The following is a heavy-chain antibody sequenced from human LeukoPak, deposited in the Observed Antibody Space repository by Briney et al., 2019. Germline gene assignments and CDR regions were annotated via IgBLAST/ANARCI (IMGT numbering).Heavy chain of an antibody. Sequence: SETLSLTCTVSGGSISSYYWSWIRQPAGKGLEWIGRIYTSGSTNYNPSLKSRVTMSVDTSKNQFSLKLSSVTAADTAVYYCAREGYSSGWPYYYYYYMDVWGKGTRSPSP. V-gene: IGHV4-4*07. CDR3: AREGYSSGWPYYYYYYMDV. CDR2: IYTSGST. D-gene: IGHD6-19*01. J-gene: IGHJ6*03. CDR1: GGSISSYY.